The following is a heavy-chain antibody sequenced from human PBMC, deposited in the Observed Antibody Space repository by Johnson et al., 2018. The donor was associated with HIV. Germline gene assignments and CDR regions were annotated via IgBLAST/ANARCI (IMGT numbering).Heavy chain of an antibody. J-gene: IGHJ3*02. CDR1: GFNFSNYG. CDR3: ARGGKRVMAAFDI. D-gene: IGHD3-16*01. CDR2: IWYDGSNK. V-gene: IGHV3-33*01. Sequence: QVLLVESGGGVVQPGRSLRLSCAASGFNFSNYGMYWVRQAPGKGLEWVAVIWYDGSNKYYANSVKGRFIISRDNSKNTLYLQMNSLRAEDTAVYYCARGGKRVMAAFDIWGQGTMVTVSS.